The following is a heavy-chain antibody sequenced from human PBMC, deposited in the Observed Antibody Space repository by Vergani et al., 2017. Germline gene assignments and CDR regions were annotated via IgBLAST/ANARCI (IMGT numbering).Heavy chain of an antibody. V-gene: IGHV1-18*01. CDR3: ARAWFSDWSGYPFN. D-gene: IGHD3-3*01. Sequence: QVQLVQSGAEVKKPGSSVKVSCKASGGTFSSYAISWVRQAPGQGLEWMGWISAYNGNTNYAQKLQGRVTMTTDTSTSTAYMELRSLRSDDTAVYYCARAWFSDWSGYPFNWGQGTLVTVSS. J-gene: IGHJ4*02. CDR1: GGTFSSYA. CDR2: ISAYNGNT.